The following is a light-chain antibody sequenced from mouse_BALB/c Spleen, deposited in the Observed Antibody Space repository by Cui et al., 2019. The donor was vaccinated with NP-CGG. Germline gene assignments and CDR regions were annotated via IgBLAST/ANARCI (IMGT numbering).Light chain of an antibody. Sequence: QAVVTQESALTTSPGETVTLTCRSSTGAVTTSNYANWVQEKSDHLFTGLIGGTNNRTSGVPARFSGSLIGDKAALTITGAQTEDEAIYFCALWYSNHWVFGGGTKLTVI. V-gene: IGLV1*01. CDR2: GTN. CDR1: TGAVTTSNY. J-gene: IGLJ1*01. CDR3: ALWYSNHWV.